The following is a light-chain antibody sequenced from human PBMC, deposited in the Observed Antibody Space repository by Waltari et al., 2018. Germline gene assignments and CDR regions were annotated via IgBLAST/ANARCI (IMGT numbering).Light chain of an antibody. J-gene: IGLJ2*01. V-gene: IGLV2-14*01. CDR2: DFT. CDR1: SSAVGGYNY. CDR3: ASYPSTSIHVL. Sequence: QSALTQPASVSGSPGQSITISCTGTSSAVGGYNYVSWYQQPPGKAPKLLIFDFTQRPSGVSDRFSVSKSGNPASLTISGLQAEDEAEYYCASYPSTSIHVLFGGGTKLTVL.